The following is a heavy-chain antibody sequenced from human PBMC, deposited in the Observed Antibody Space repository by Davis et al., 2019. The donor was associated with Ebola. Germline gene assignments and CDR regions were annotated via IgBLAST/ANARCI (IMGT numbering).Heavy chain of an antibody. Sequence: PSETLSLTCTVSGGSISSSSYYWGWIRQPPGKGLEWIGSIYYSGSTYYNPSLKSRVTISVDTSKNQFSLKLSSVTAADTAVYYCARSPKDIVVVVAATTMDVWGQGTTVTVSS. CDR3: ARSPKDIVVVVAATTMDV. CDR2: IYYSGST. J-gene: IGHJ6*02. CDR1: GGSISSSSYY. D-gene: IGHD2-15*01. V-gene: IGHV4-39*01.